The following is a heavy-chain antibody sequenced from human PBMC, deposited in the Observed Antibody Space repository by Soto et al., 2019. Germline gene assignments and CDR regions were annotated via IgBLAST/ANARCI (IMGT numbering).Heavy chain of an antibody. CDR1: GFTFSSYA. CDR3: ARARGSSGWDPPRY. Sequence: QVQLVESGGGAVQPGRSLRLSCAASGFTFSSYAMHWVRQAPGKGLEWVAVISYDGSNKYYADSVKGRFTISRDNSKNTLYLQMNSLRAEDTAVYYCARARGSSGWDPPRYWGQGTLVTVSS. CDR2: ISYDGSNK. J-gene: IGHJ4*02. D-gene: IGHD6-19*01. V-gene: IGHV3-30-3*01.